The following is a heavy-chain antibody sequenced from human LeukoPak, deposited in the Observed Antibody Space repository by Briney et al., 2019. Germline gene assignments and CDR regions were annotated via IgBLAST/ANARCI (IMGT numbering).Heavy chain of an antibody. V-gene: IGHV3-23*01. CDR3: AKVSTVTPTFDY. CDR1: XXYA. CDR2: ISGSGGST. J-gene: IGHJ4*02. Sequence: XXYAMSWVRQXXGXGLEWVSAISGSGGSTYYADSVKGRFTISRDNSKNTLYLQMNSLRAEDTAVYYCAKVSTVTPTFDYWGQGTLVTVSS. D-gene: IGHD4-17*01.